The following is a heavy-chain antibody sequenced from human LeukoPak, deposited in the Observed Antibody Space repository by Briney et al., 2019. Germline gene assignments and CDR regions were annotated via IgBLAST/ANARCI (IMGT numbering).Heavy chain of an antibody. J-gene: IGHJ4*02. CDR2: IYYSGST. CDR1: GGSISSYY. V-gene: IGHV4-59*08. Sequence: PSETLTLTCTVSGGSISSYYWSWIRQPPGKGLEWIGYIYYSGSTNYNPSLKSRVTVSVDTSKNQFSLKLSSVTAADTAVYYCARRILWFGGYYFDYWGQGTLVTVSS. D-gene: IGHD3-10*01. CDR3: ARRILWFGGYYFDY.